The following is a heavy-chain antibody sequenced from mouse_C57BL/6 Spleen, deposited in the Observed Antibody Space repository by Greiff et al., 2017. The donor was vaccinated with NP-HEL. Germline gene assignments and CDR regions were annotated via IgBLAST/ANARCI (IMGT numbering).Heavy chain of an antibody. Sequence: VQLQESGPGLVAPSQSLSITCTVSGFSLTSYGVHWVRQPPGKGLEWLVVIWSDGSTTYNSALKSRLSISKDNSKSQVFLKMNSLQTDDTAMYYCARHWDYGSSYDWYFDVWGTGTTVTVSS. V-gene: IGHV2-6-1*01. D-gene: IGHD1-1*01. CDR1: GFSLTSYG. CDR3: ARHWDYGSSYDWYFDV. CDR2: IWSDGST. J-gene: IGHJ1*03.